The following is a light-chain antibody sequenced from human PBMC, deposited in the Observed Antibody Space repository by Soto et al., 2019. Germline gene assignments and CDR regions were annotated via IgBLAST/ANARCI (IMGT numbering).Light chain of an antibody. Sequence: EIVLTQSPATLSLSPGERATLSCRASQSVSSYLAWYQQKPGQAPRLLIYDASNRATGIPARFSGSGSGTDFILTISSLEPEDVALYYCQQRSNWPPLTFGGGTKVEIK. V-gene: IGKV3-11*01. CDR3: QQRSNWPPLT. J-gene: IGKJ4*01. CDR2: DAS. CDR1: QSVSSY.